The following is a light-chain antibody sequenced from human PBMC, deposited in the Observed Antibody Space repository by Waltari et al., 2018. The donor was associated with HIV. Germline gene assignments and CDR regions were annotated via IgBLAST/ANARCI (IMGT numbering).Light chain of an antibody. CDR1: SSTIGSTT. Sequence: QSVLTQPPSASGTPGQRVTISCSGSSSTIGSTTVNWYQQLPGTAPKLRIYSNNQRPSGVPDRFSGSKSGTSASLAISGLQSEDEADYYCAAWDDSLNGVVFGGGTKLTVL. CDR2: SNN. J-gene: IGLJ2*01. CDR3: AAWDDSLNGVV. V-gene: IGLV1-44*01.